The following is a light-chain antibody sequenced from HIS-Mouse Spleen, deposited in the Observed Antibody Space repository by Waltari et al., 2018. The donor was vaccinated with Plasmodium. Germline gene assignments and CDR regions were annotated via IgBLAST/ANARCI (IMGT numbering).Light chain of an antibody. Sequence: SYELTQPPSVSVSPGQTASITCSGDKLGDKYACWYQQKPGQSPVLVIYKDSERPSGIPERVAGSSSGTTVTLTISGAQVEDEADYYCYSAADNNRVFGGGTKLTVL. J-gene: IGLJ3*02. CDR1: KLGDKY. CDR2: KDS. V-gene: IGLV3-27*01. CDR3: YSAADNNRV.